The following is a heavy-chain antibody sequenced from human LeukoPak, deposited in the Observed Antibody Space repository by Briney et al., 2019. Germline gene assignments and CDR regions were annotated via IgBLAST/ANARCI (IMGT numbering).Heavy chain of an antibody. Sequence: PGRSLRLSCAASGFTFSSYGVHWVRQAPGKGLEWVAVISYDGSNKYYADSVKGRFTISRDNSKNTLYLQMNSLRAEDTAVYYCARGSYFDYWGQGTLVTVSS. CDR2: ISYDGSNK. CDR1: GFTFSSYG. V-gene: IGHV3-30*03. CDR3: ARGSYFDY. J-gene: IGHJ4*02.